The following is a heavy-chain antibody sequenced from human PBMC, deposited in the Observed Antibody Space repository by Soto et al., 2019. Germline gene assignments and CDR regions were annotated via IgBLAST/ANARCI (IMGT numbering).Heavy chain of an antibody. V-gene: IGHV3-30-3*01. CDR2: TSYDGNIQ. CDR3: ATLRGVAPHSGSPLDS. J-gene: IGHJ4*02. CDR1: GFTFSTYT. D-gene: IGHD2-15*01. Sequence: QIQLVESGGGVVQPGRSLRLSCAASGFTFSTYTLHWVRQAPGKGPEWVALTSYDGNIQYYADSVKGRFTISRDNSKNTLYLQMDSLRPEDTAVYNCATLRGVAPHSGSPLDSWGQGTLVTVSS.